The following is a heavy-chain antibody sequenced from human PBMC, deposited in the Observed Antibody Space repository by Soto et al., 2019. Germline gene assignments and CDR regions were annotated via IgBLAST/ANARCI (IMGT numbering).Heavy chain of an antibody. CDR3: ARSSGYVPGGY. Sequence: PSETLSLTCAVSGYPISSGYYWGRIRQPPGKGLEWIGIIHHSGSTYYNPSLRSRITISVDTSKNQFSLKMPSVTAADTAVYYCARSSGYVPGGYWGQGXLVTVSS. CDR1: GYPISSGYY. D-gene: IGHD5-12*01. J-gene: IGHJ4*02. CDR2: IHHSGST. V-gene: IGHV4-38-2*01.